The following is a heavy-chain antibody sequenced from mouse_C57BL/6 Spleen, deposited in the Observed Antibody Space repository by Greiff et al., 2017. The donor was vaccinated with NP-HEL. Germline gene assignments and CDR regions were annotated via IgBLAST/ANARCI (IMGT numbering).Heavy chain of an antibody. Sequence: EVKLQESGPGLVKPSQSLSLTCSVTGYSITSGYYWNWIRQFPGNKLEWMGYISYDGSNNYNPSLKTRISITRDTSKNQFFLKLNSVTTEDTATYYCARDPYGTPFAYWGQGTLGTVSA. V-gene: IGHV3-6*01. D-gene: IGHD1-1*01. CDR2: ISYDGSN. J-gene: IGHJ3*01. CDR1: GYSITSGYY. CDR3: ARDPYGTPFAY.